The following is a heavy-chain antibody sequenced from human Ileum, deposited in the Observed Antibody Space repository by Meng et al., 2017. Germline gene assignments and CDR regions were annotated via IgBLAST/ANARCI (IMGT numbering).Heavy chain of an antibody. J-gene: IGHJ4*02. CDR3: ANWGGLGH. Sequence: EVQWLESGGGLVHPGGSLRLSCVASGFTFSSYGMNWARQAPGKGLEWVSGITYGGTTFYADSAKGRFTISRDNSKNTVFLQMNSLRADDTAVYYCANWGGLGHWGQGVLVTVSS. V-gene: IGHV3-23*01. CDR2: ITYGGTT. D-gene: IGHD3-16*01. CDR1: GFTFSSYG.